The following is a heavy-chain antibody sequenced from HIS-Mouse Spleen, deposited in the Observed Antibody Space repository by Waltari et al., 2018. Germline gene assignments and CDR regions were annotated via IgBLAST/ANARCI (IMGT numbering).Heavy chain of an antibody. J-gene: IGHJ4*02. CDR2: IKQGGSAK. D-gene: IGHD6-13*01. CDR3: ARSPPPITRYSSSWYPFDY. Sequence: EVQLVESGGGLVQPGGCLRLSCAASGFTFSSYWMSWVRQAPGKGREWVAKIKQGGSAKYYVDSVKGRFTISRDNAKNSLYLQMNSLRAEDTAVYYCARSPPPITRYSSSWYPFDYWGQGTLVTVSS. V-gene: IGHV3-7*01. CDR1: GFTFSSYW.